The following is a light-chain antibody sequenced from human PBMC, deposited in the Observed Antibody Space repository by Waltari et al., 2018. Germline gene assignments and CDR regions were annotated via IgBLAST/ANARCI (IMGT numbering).Light chain of an antibody. CDR1: QSVSSY. CDR3: QQRSNWPPRST. V-gene: IGKV3-11*01. Sequence: EIVLTQSPATLSLSPGERATLSCRASQSVSSYLSWYQQKPGQAPRLLIYDASNRATDIPALFSVSWSGTDFTLTISSLGPEDFAVYYCQQRSNWPPRSTFGQGTRLEIK. CDR2: DAS. J-gene: IGKJ5*01.